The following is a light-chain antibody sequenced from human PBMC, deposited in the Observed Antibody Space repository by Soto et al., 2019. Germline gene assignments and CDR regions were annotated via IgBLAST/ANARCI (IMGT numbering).Light chain of an antibody. CDR2: AAS. CDR3: QQYNNWPLIT. J-gene: IGKJ5*01. Sequence: DIQMTQSPSSLSASVGGRVTITCRASQSISYWLAWYQQKPGKAPKRLIYAASSLQSGVPARFSGSGSGTEFTLTISSLQSEDFAVYYCQQYNNWPLITFGQGTRLEIK. CDR1: QSISYW. V-gene: IGKV1-5*01.